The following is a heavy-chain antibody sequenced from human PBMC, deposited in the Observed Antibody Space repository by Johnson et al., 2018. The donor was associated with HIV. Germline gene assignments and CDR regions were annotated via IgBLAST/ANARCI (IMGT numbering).Heavy chain of an antibody. CDR2: IYSGGST. J-gene: IGHJ3*02. CDR3: AKDKDAFDI. Sequence: QVQLVEFGGGVVQPGRSLRLSCAASGFTFSSYAMHWVRQAPGKGLEWVSVIYSGGSTYYADSVKGRFTISRDNSKNTLYRQMNSLRAEDTAVYYCAKDKDAFDIWGQGTMVTVSS. V-gene: IGHV3-NL1*01. CDR1: GFTFSSYA.